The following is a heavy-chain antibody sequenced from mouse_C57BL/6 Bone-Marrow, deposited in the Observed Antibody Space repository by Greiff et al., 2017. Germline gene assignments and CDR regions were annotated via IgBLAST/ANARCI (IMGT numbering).Heavy chain of an antibody. CDR1: GFNIKDYY. CDR2: IDPGDGET. D-gene: IGHD2-4*01. CDR3: VLIYYDYDAVGDY. J-gene: IGHJ2*01. Sequence: VQLQQSGAELVKPGASVKLSCTASGFNIKDYYMHWVKQRTEQGLEWIGRIDPGDGETKYAPKFQGKATLTADTSSTTAYLQLSCLTSEDTAVYYCVLIYYDYDAVGDYWGQGTTLTVSS. V-gene: IGHV14-2*01.